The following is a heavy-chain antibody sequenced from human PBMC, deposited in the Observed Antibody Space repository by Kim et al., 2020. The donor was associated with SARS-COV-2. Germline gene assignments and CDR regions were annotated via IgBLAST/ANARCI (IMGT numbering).Heavy chain of an antibody. D-gene: IGHD6-19*01. CDR3: ARVGISGSGWYPRPFFYYYGMDV. V-gene: IGHV4-34*01. J-gene: IGHJ6*02. CDR1: GGSFSGYY. CDR2: INHSGST. Sequence: SETLSLTCAVYGGSFSGYYWSWIRQPPGKGLEWIGEINHSGSTNYNPSLKSRVTISVDTSKNQFSLKLSSVTAADTAVYYCARVGISGSGWYPRPFFYYYGMDVWGQGTTVTVSS.